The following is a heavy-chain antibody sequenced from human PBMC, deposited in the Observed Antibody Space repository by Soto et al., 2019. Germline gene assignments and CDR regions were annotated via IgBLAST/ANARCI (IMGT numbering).Heavy chain of an antibody. CDR2: ISAYNGNT. CDR3: ARDHDILTGHQPVLLFDY. Sequence: ASVKVSCKASGYTFTSYGISWVRQAPGQGLEWMGWISAYNGNTNYAQKVQGRVTMTTDTSTSTAYMEPRSLRSDDTAVYYCARDHDILTGHQPVLLFDYWGQGTLVTVSS. J-gene: IGHJ4*02. CDR1: GYTFTSYG. D-gene: IGHD3-9*01. V-gene: IGHV1-18*01.